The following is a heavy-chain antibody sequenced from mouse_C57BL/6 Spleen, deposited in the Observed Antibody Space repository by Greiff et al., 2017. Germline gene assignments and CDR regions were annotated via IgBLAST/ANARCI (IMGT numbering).Heavy chain of an antibody. D-gene: IGHD3-3*01. J-gene: IGHJ3*01. Sequence: QVQLQQPGTELVKPEASVKLSCKASGYTFTSYWMHWVKQRPGQGLEWIGNINPSNGGTNYNEKFKSKATLTVDKSSSTAYMQLSSLTSEDSAVYYCARERAGKAWFAYWGQGTLVTVSA. V-gene: IGHV1-53*01. CDR2: INPSNGGT. CDR3: ARERAGKAWFAY. CDR1: GYTFTSYW.